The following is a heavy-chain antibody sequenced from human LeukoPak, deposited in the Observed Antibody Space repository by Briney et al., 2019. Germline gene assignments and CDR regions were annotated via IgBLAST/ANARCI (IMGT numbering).Heavy chain of an antibody. D-gene: IGHD2-15*01. Sequence: GGSLRLSCAASGFTFDDYGMNWVRQAPGKGLEWVSGINWNGGSIGYGDSVKGRFTISRDNAKSSLYLQMNSLRAEDTALYYCARGYCSGGSCWYFDYWGQGTPVTASS. CDR3: ARGYCSGGSCWYFDY. CDR1: GFTFDDYG. J-gene: IGHJ4*02. CDR2: INWNGGSI. V-gene: IGHV3-20*04.